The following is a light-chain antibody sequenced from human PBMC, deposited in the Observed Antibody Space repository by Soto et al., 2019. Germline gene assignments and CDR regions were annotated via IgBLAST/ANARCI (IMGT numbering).Light chain of an antibody. Sequence: QSALTQPRSVPGSPGQSVTISCTGTSSDVGGYNYVSWYQQHPGKAPKLMIYDVSKRPSGVPDRFSGSKSGNTASLTISGLQAEDEADYYCCSYAGTYTYVFGPGTKRTVL. J-gene: IGLJ1*01. CDR3: CSYAGTYTYV. CDR2: DVS. CDR1: SSDVGGYNY. V-gene: IGLV2-11*01.